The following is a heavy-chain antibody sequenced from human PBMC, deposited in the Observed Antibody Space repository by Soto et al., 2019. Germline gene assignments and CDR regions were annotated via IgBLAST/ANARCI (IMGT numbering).Heavy chain of an antibody. D-gene: IGHD1-26*01. CDR2: INRKSTYT. V-gene: IGHV3-11*06. CDR1: GFTFSDSF. Sequence: QVQLVESGGGLVKPGGSLRLSCGASGFTFSDSFMSWIRQAPGKGLEFVSYINRKSTYTSYAVSVRGRFTISRDNAKNSLYLQMNSLRVEDTAVYYCASGTYSADDVYEIWGQGTMVTVSS. CDR3: ASGTYSADDVYEI. J-gene: IGHJ3*02.